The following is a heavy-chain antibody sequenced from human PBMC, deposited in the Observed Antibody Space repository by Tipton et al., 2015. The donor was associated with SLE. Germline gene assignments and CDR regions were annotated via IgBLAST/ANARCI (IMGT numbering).Heavy chain of an antibody. Sequence: TLSLTCTVSGASISSHYWNWIRQPPGKGLEGFGNIYNNGNTNYNPSLKSRVTISVDTSRNQFFLKLSSVTAADTALYYCATGIVVKFVGSLPIYAYNIWGQGTMVTVSS. V-gene: IGHV4-59*11. CDR2: IYNNGNT. J-gene: IGHJ3*02. D-gene: IGHD3-16*01. CDR3: ATGIVVKFVGSLPIYAYNI. CDR1: GASISSHY.